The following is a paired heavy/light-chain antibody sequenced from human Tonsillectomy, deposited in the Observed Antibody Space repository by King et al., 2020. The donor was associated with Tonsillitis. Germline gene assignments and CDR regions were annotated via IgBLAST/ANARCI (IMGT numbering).Light chain of an antibody. CDR1: QGVSTS. Sequence: EIVLTQSPATLSLSPGERATLSCRASQGVSTSLAWYQQKPGQAPRLLIHDASNRATGIPARFSGSGSGTDFTLTISSLEPEDFAVYFCQQRSNWPITFGQGTRLEIK. CDR2: DAS. CDR3: QQRSNWPIT. V-gene: IGKV3-11*01. J-gene: IGKJ5*01.
Heavy chain of an antibody. D-gene: IGHD6-13*01. J-gene: IGHJ2*01. Sequence: QVQLVQSGAEVKKPGSSVKVSCKASGGTFTNSGISWVRQAPGRGLEWMGGIIPMFGTPTYAQKFQGRVRITTDESTGTAYMELTRLTSEDTAVYYCARVAEAAVYLVWYFDLWGRGTLVTVSS. CDR2: IIPMFGTP. V-gene: IGHV1-69*01. CDR3: ARVAEAAVYLVWYFDL. CDR1: GGTFTNSG.